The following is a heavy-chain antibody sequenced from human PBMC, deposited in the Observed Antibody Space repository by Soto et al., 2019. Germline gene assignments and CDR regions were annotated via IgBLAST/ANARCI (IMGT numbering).Heavy chain of an antibody. D-gene: IGHD5-12*01. CDR1: GYTFTSYG. CDR2: ISAYNGNT. Sequence: ASLKFSCRASGYTFTSYGISWVRQAPGQGLEWMGWISAYNGNTNYAQKLQGRVTMTTDTSTSTAYMELRSLRSDDTAVYYCARVSGYDSFYFGYWGQGTPVNVSA. J-gene: IGHJ4*02. CDR3: ARVSGYDSFYFGY. V-gene: IGHV1-18*04.